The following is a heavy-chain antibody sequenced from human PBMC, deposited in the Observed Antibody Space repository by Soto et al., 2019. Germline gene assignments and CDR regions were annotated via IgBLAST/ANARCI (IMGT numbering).Heavy chain of an antibody. V-gene: IGHV4-34*01. CDR3: ARVGRQWLVRGQVCYFDY. CDR1: GGSFSGYY. J-gene: IGHJ4*02. D-gene: IGHD6-19*01. CDR2: INHSGST. Sequence: QVQLQQWGAGLLKPSETLSLTCAVYGGSFSGYYWSWIRQPPGKGLEWIGEINHSGSTNYNPSLKSRVTISVDTSKNQFSLKLSSVSAADTAVYYCARVGRQWLVRGQVCYFDYWGQGTLVTVSS.